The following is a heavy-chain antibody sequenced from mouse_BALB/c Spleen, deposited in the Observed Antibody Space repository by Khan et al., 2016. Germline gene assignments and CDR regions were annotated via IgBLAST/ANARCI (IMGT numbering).Heavy chain of an antibody. Sequence: EVKLEESGAELVKPGASVKLSCTASAFNIKDTFMHWVKQRPEQGLEWIGRIDPANGNTKYDPKFQGRATITADTSSNTAYLQLNSLTSEDTAVYYCARRGPIYYYCSSYGYWGQGTTLTVSS. J-gene: IGHJ2*01. CDR2: IDPANGNT. V-gene: IGHV14-3*02. CDR1: AFNIKDTF. CDR3: ARRGPIYYYCSSYGY. D-gene: IGHD1-1*01.